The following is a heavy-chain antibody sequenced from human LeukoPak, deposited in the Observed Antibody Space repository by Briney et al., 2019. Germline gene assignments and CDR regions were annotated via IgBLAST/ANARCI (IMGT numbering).Heavy chain of an antibody. V-gene: IGHV3-7*01. J-gene: IGHJ5*02. D-gene: IGHD2-15*01. Sequence: GGSLRLSCAPSGFTFSNYWMSWVRQAPGKGLEWVANKNQDGSEINYVDSVKGRFTISRDNARNSLYLQMNSLRAEDTAVYYCARLTKQLLLNWFDPWGQGTLVTVSS. CDR3: ARLTKQLLLNWFDP. CDR2: KNQDGSEI. CDR1: GFTFSNYW.